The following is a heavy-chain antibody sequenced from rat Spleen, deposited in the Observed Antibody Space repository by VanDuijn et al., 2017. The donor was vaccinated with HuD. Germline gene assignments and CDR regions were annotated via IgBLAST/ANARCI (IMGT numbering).Heavy chain of an antibody. CDR2: IVYDGTRT. Sequence: EVQLVESGGGLVQPGRSLKLSCAASGFTFSDYTMAWVRQAPKKGLEWVATIVYDGTRTYFRDSGKGRFTLSRDNTKSTLYLQMDSLRSEDTATYYCTRDVAAYWGQGTLVTVSS. J-gene: IGHJ3*01. CDR3: TRDVAAY. V-gene: IGHV5S10*01. D-gene: IGHD1-12*01. CDR1: GFTFSDYT.